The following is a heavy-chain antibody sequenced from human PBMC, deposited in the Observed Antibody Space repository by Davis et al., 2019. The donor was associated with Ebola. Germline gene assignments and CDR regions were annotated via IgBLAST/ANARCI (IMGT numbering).Heavy chain of an antibody. J-gene: IGHJ4*02. CDR3: VRFGRGAY. D-gene: IGHD3-16*01. Sequence: PSETLSLTCTVSDASISGHYWNWFRQPPGKGLEWIGFISGSGRTSYNPSLKSRVTISADTSKNQFSLNLSSVTAADTAVYYCVRFGRGAYWGQGTLVTVSS. CDR2: ISGSGRT. CDR1: DASISGHY. V-gene: IGHV4-59*11.